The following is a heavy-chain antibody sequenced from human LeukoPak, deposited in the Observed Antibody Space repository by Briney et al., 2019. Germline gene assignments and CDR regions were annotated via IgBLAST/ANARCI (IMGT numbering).Heavy chain of an antibody. CDR1: GFTFDDYA. Sequence: GGSLRLSCAASGFTFDDYAMHWVRQAPGKGLEWVSGISWNSGSIGYADSVKGRFTISRDNAKNSLYLQMNSLSAEDTALYYCAKGSIAVAGTFGYYFDYWGQGTLVTVSS. J-gene: IGHJ4*02. V-gene: IGHV3-9*01. D-gene: IGHD6-19*01. CDR2: ISWNSGSI. CDR3: AKGSIAVAGTFGYYFDY.